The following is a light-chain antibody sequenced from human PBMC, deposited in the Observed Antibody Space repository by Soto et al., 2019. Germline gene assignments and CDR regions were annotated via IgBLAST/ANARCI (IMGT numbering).Light chain of an antibody. V-gene: IGLV2-23*01. J-gene: IGLJ1*01. Sequence: QSVLTQPASVSASPGQSITISCTGTSSDVGSSNLVSWYQHHPGKAPKLINYEGRRRPSGVSGRFSGSKSGNTASLTISGLQADDEADYYCCSYAGSSTLYVFGTGTKVTVL. CDR3: CSYAGSSTLYV. CDR2: EGR. CDR1: SSDVGSSNL.